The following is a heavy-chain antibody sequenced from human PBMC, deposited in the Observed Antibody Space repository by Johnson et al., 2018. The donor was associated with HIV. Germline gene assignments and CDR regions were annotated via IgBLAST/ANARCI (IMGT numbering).Heavy chain of an antibody. CDR2: INQDGGER. V-gene: IGHV3-7*01. CDR1: GFTFSSYW. J-gene: IGHJ3*02. D-gene: IGHD1-26*01. Sequence: VQLVESGGGLVQPGGSLRLSCAASGFTFSSYWMSWVRQAPGKVLEWVPNINQDGGERYYVDSVKGRFTISRDNAKNSLYLQMNSLRAEDTAVYYCAKDWSRTVGATLGPGAFDIWGQGTMVTVSS. CDR3: AKDWSRTVGATLGPGAFDI.